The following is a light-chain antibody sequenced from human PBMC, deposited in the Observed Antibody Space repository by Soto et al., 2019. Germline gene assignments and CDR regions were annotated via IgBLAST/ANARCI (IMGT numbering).Light chain of an antibody. V-gene: IGLV1-44*01. CDR1: SSNIGVNT. J-gene: IGLJ2*01. CDR2: SNN. CDR3: ASWDDSVNVVV. Sequence: QSVVTQPPSASGTPGQGVTISCSGSSSNIGVNTVNWYQQLPGTAPKLLIYSNNLRPSGVPDRFSGSKSGTSASLAISGLQSEDEADSHCASWDDSVNVVVFGGGTKLTVL.